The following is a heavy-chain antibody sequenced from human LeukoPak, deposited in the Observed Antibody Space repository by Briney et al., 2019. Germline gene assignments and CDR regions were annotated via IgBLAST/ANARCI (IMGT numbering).Heavy chain of an antibody. V-gene: IGHV1-2*02. D-gene: IGHD5-12*01. CDR1: GYTFTGYY. CDR2: INPNSGGT. Sequence: ASVKVSCKASGYTFTGYYMHWVRQAPGQGLEWMGWINPNSGGTNYAQKFQGRVTMTRDTSISTAYMELSRLRSDDTAVYYCARDGGEALYSGYAQLAYYSDYWGQGTLVNVSS. J-gene: IGHJ4*02. CDR3: ARDGGEALYSGYAQLAYYSDY.